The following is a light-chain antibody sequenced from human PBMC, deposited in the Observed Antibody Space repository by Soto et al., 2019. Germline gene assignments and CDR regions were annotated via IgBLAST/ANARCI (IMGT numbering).Light chain of an antibody. J-gene: IGKJ1*01. CDR1: QTISSW. CDR3: QHYSSFSS. V-gene: IGKV1-5*03. CDR2: KAS. Sequence: EIQITQSPSTLSGSVGDRVTITCRASQTISSWLAWYQQKPGKAPKLLIYKASTLKSGVPSRFSGSGSGTEFTLTISSLQPDDFATYYCQHYSSFSSFGQGTKVDIK.